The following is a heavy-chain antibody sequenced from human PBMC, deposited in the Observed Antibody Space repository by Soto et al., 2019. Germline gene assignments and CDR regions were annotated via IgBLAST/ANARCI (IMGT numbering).Heavy chain of an antibody. CDR2: INHSGST. Sequence: SETLSLTCTVSGASIISSDYYWGWIRQPPGKGLEWIVEINHSGSTNYNPSLKSRVPLSLDRSKNQFSLKLRSVTDADTAVYYCASRLVSXLFGESKNYMXVWGKGTTVXVSS. V-gene: IGHV4-39*07. D-gene: IGHD3-10*01. CDR3: ASRLVSXLFGESKNYMXV. J-gene: IGHJ6*03. CDR1: GASIISSDYY.